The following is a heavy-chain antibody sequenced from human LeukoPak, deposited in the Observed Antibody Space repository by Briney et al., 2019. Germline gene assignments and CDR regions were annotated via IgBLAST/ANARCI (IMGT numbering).Heavy chain of an antibody. Sequence: ASVKVSCKASGYTFTGYYMHWVRQAPGQGLEWMGWINPNSGVTDYAQKFQGRVTMTRDTYISTAYMEVSSLRSDDTAVYYCARDFGRAYGDKFDYWGQGTLVTVSS. CDR1: GYTFTGYY. CDR2: INPNSGVT. V-gene: IGHV1-2*02. CDR3: ARDFGRAYGDKFDY. J-gene: IGHJ4*02. D-gene: IGHD4-17*01.